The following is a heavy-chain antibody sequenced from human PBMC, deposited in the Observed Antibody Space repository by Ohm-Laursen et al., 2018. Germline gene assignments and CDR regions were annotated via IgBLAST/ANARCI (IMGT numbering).Heavy chain of an antibody. V-gene: IGHV4-31*03. D-gene: IGHD6-13*01. Sequence: PSDTLSLTCTVSGASISSGGYYWSWIRQHPGKGLEWIGYIYDSGSTSYNPSLKSRLTISVDTSKNQFSLKLNSVTAADTAVYYCATPVFGSRWYYFDYWGQGTLVTVSS. CDR3: ATPVFGSRWYYFDY. CDR1: GASISSGGYY. J-gene: IGHJ4*02. CDR2: IYDSGST.